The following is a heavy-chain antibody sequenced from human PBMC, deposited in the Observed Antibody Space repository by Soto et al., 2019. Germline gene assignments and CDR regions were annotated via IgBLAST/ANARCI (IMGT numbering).Heavy chain of an antibody. Sequence: QVQLQESGPGLVKPSETLSLTCTVSGGSSRSYYWSWIRQPPGKGLEWIGYIYYSGSTNYNPSLKSRVTISVDTSKNQFSLKLTSVTAADTAVYYCARLPVDAFDIWGQGTMVTVSS. J-gene: IGHJ3*02. V-gene: IGHV4-59*08. D-gene: IGHD4-4*01. CDR1: GGSSRSYY. CDR2: IYYSGST. CDR3: ARLPVDAFDI.